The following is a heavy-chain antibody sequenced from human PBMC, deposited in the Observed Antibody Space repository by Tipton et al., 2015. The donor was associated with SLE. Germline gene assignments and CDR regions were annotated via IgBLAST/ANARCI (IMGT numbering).Heavy chain of an antibody. J-gene: IGHJ4*02. CDR1: GGSISSYY. Sequence: LRLSCTVSGGSISSYYWSWIRQPPGKGLEWIGYIYYSGSTNYNPSLKSRVTISVDTSKNQFSLKLSSVTAADTAVYYCASQGFSGYVDYWGQGTLVTVSS. CDR2: IYYSGST. D-gene: IGHD1-26*01. V-gene: IGHV4-59*12. CDR3: ASQGFSGYVDY.